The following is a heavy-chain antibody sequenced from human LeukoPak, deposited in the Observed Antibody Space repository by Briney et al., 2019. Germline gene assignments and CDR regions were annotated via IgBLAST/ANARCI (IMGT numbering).Heavy chain of an antibody. CDR2: IYYSGST. J-gene: IGHJ4*02. CDR3: ASVAAPAGARLFDY. Sequence: SETLSLTCTVSGGSISRGDYYGSGIRQPPGKGLEWIGYIYYSGSTYYNPSLKSRVTISVDTSKNQFSLKLSSVTAADTAVYYCASVAAPAGARLFDYWGQGTLVTVSS. D-gene: IGHD6-13*01. CDR1: GGSISRGDYY. V-gene: IGHV4-30-4*01.